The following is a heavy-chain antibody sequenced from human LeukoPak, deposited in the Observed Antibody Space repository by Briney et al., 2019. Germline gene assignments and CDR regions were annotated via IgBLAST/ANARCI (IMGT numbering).Heavy chain of an antibody. CDR3: ARAPFGYNRGLFDY. D-gene: IGHD5-24*01. CDR2: ISYDGSNK. V-gene: IGHV3-30-3*01. J-gene: IGHJ4*02. Sequence: PGGSLRLSRAASGFTFSNYAMHWVRQAPGRGLEWVAFISYDGSNKHYADSVKGRFTISRDNSKNTLYLQMNSLRPEDTAVYYCARAPFGYNRGLFDYWGEGILVTVSS. CDR1: GFTFSNYA.